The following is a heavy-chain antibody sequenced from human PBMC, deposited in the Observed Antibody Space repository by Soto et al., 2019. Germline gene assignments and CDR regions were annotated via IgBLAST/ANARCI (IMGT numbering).Heavy chain of an antibody. Sequence: GGSLRLSCAASGFTFSDYYMSWIRQAPGKGLEWVSYISSSSGAIYYADSVKGRFTISRDNAKNSLYLQMNSLRDEDTAVYYCARDPRGYYGMDVWGQGTTVTVSS. CDR3: ARDPRGYYGMDV. CDR2: ISSSSGAI. D-gene: IGHD3-10*01. V-gene: IGHV3-11*04. J-gene: IGHJ6*02. CDR1: GFTFSDYY.